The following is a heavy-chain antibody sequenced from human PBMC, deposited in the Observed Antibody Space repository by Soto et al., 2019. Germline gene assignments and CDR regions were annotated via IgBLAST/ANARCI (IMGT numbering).Heavy chain of an antibody. CDR3: ARDRDSSGYYYTASDY. CDR1: GFTFSSYA. J-gene: IGHJ4*02. V-gene: IGHV3-30-3*01. CDR2: ISYDGSNK. D-gene: IGHD3-22*01. Sequence: GGSLRLSCAASGFTFSSYAMHWVRQAPGKGLEWVAVISYDGSNKYYADSVKGRFTISRDNSKNTLYLQMNSLRAEDTAVYYCARDRDSSGYYYTASDYWGQGTLVTVS.